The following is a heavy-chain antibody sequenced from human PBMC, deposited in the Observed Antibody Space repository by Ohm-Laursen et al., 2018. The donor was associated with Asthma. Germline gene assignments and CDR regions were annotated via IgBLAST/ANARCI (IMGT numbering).Heavy chain of an antibody. Sequence: SLRLSCAASGFTFSTYAMNWVRQTPGEGLEWVGLISLDGRQKYYVDSVKGRFTISRDNPNNTLYLQMDSLRPEDTGIYYCAKDRSRGGYYHFDYWGQGILVTVSS. V-gene: IGHV3-30-3*01. CDR2: ISLDGRQK. CDR1: GFTFSTYA. J-gene: IGHJ4*02. CDR3: AKDRSRGGYYHFDY. D-gene: IGHD3-22*01.